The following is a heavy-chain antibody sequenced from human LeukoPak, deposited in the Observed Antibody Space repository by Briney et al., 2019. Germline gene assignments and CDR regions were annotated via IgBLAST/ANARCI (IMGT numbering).Heavy chain of an antibody. V-gene: IGHV3-23*01. J-gene: IGHJ4*02. Sequence: GGSLRLSCAASGFTFSSYVMSWVRQAPGKGLEWVSAISGSGGSTYYADSVKGRFTISRDNSKNTLYLQMNSLRAEDTAVYYCAKVGYCSGGSCYDYFDYWGQGTLVTVSS. CDR1: GFTFSSYV. CDR3: AKVGYCSGGSCYDYFDY. D-gene: IGHD2-15*01. CDR2: ISGSGGST.